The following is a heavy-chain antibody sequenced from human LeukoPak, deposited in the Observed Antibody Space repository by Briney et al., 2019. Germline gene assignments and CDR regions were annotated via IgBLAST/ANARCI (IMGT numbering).Heavy chain of an antibody. V-gene: IGHV3-30-3*01. J-gene: IGHJ4*02. CDR1: GFTFSSYA. Sequence: GGSLRLSCAASGFTFSSYAMHWVRQAPGKGLEWVAVISYDGSNKYYADSVKGRFTISRDNSKNTLYLQMNSLRAEDTAVYYCARDYRYSSSSYYFDYWRQGTLVTVSS. CDR2: ISYDGSNK. D-gene: IGHD6-6*01. CDR3: ARDYRYSSSSYYFDY.